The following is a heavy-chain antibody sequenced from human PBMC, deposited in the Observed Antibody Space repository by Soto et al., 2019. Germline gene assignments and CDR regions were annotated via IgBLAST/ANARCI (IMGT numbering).Heavy chain of an antibody. CDR1: GFTVSSNY. J-gene: IGHJ4*02. CDR3: ANSMATNEGGNY. V-gene: IGHV3-53*01. Sequence: EVQLVESGGGLIQPGGSLRLSCAASGFTVSSNYMSWVRQAPGKGLEWVSVIYSGGSTYYADSVKGRFTISRDNSKNTLDLQMNSLRAEDTAVYYCANSMATNEGGNYWGQGTLVTVSS. D-gene: IGHD5-12*01. CDR2: IYSGGST.